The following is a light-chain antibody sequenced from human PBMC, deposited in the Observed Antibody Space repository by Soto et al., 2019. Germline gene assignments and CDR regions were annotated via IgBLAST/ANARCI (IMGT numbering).Light chain of an antibody. Sequence: EIMLTQSPATLSLSPGERATLSCRASQSVSSYLAWYQQKPGQAPRLLIYDASNRATGIPARFSGSGSGTDFTLAISSLEPEDFAVYYCQQRSNWPLTFGGGTKVENK. J-gene: IGKJ4*01. CDR3: QQRSNWPLT. CDR1: QSVSSY. CDR2: DAS. V-gene: IGKV3-11*01.